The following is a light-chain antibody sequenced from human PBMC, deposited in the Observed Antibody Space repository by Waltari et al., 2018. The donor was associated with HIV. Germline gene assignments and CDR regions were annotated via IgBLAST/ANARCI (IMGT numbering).Light chain of an antibody. V-gene: IGLV2-14*01. CDR2: DVS. J-gene: IGLJ2*01. CDR3: SSYTSSREGV. CDR1: SSEVGGYNY. Sequence: QSALTQPASVSGSPGQSITISCTGTSSEVGGYNYVSWYQQHPGKAPKLMIYDVSKRPSGVSNRFSGSKSGNTASLTISGLQAEDEADYYCSSYTSSREGVFGGGTKLTVL.